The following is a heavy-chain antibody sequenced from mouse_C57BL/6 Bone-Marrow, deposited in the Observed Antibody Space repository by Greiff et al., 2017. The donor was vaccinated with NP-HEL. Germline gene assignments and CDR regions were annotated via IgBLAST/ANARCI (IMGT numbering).Heavy chain of an antibody. CDR3: VRQNGYYVLFAY. J-gene: IGHJ3*01. V-gene: IGHV10-1*01. D-gene: IGHD2-3*01. CDR1: GFSFNTYA. Sequence: EVKLVESGGGLVQPKGSLKLSCAASGFSFNTYAMNWVRQAPGKGLEWVARIRSKSNNYATYYADSVKDRFTISRDDSESMLYLQMNNLKTEDTAMYYCVRQNGYYVLFAYWGQGTLVTVSA. CDR2: IRSKSNNYAT.